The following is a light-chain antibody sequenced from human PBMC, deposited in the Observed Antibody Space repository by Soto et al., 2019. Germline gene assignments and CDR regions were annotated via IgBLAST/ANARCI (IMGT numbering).Light chain of an antibody. CDR2: GAF. CDR3: QQRNIWPPVT. V-gene: IGKV3-11*01. CDR1: PSVDNY. Sequence: IVLTQSPGTLSLSPGERATLSRRARPSVDNYIAWYQQKPGQAPRLLIYGAFNRATGIPARFSGSGSGTDFTLTINSLEPEDFAVYYCQQRNIWPPVTFGQGTRLEIK. J-gene: IGKJ5*01.